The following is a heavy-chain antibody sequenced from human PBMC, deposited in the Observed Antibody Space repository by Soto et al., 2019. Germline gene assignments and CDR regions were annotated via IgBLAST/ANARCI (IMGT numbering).Heavy chain of an antibody. CDR2: ISSSSSYI. CDR1: GFTFSSYS. J-gene: IGHJ6*02. V-gene: IGHV3-21*01. D-gene: IGHD3-10*01. Sequence: GGSLRLSCAASGFTFSSYSMNWVRQAPGKGLEWVSSISSSSSYIYYADSVKGRFTISRDNAKNSLYLQMNSLRAEDTAVYYCARDTYYGSGSGYYCGMDVWGPGTTVTVSS. CDR3: ARDTYYGSGSGYYCGMDV.